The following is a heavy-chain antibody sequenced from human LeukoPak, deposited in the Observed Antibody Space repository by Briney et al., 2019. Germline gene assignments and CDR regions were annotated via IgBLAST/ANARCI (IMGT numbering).Heavy chain of an antibody. CDR3: ARDPSAIADNWFDP. J-gene: IGHJ5*02. CDR1: GVSISSYY. Sequence: SETLSLTCTVSGVSISSYYWSWIRQPPGRGLEWIGYMYNSGITNYNPSLKSRVTISVDTSKNQFSLRLRSVTAADTAVYYCARDPSAIADNWFDPWGQGTLVTVSS. D-gene: IGHD2-2*02. CDR2: MYNSGIT. V-gene: IGHV4-59*01.